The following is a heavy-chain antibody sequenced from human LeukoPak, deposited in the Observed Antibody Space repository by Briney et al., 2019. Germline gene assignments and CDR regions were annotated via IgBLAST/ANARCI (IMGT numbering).Heavy chain of an antibody. CDR2: INAGNGNT. V-gene: IGHV1-3*01. CDR1: GYTFTSYA. J-gene: IGHJ3*02. CDR3: ARRNTVNAFDI. Sequence: ASVTVSCTASGYTFTSYAMHWVRQAPGQRLEWMGWINAGNGNTKYSQKFQGRVTITRDTSASTAYMELSSLRSEDTAVYYCARRNTVNAFDIWGQGTMVTVSS. D-gene: IGHD2-2*02.